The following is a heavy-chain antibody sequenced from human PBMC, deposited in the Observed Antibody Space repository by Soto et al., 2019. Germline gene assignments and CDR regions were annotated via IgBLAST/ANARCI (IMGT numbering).Heavy chain of an antibody. CDR3: ARLEGLATISYYFDF. D-gene: IGHD3-9*01. CDR1: GDSINSDKYY. J-gene: IGHJ4*02. CDR2: IYFRGNT. V-gene: IGHV4-39*01. Sequence: PSETLSLTCSVSGDSINSDKYYWGWIRQPPGKGLEWIGSIYFRGNTYYNPSLQTRVTISLDKSKSQSSLKLNSVTAADLAVYFCARLEGLATISYYFDFWGQGALVTVSS.